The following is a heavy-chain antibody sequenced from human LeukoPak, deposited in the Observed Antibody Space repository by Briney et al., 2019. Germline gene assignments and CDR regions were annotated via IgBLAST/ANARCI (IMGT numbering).Heavy chain of an antibody. CDR2: INPNSGGT. V-gene: IGHV1-2*02. CDR1: GYTFTGYY. D-gene: IGHD3-9*01. Sequence: ASVKVSFKASGYTFTGYYMHWVRQAPGQGLEWMGWINPNSGGTNYAQKFRGRVTMTRDTSISTAYMELGSLKSDDTAVYYCARGYYDIYWGQGTLVTVSS. J-gene: IGHJ4*02. CDR3: ARGYYDIY.